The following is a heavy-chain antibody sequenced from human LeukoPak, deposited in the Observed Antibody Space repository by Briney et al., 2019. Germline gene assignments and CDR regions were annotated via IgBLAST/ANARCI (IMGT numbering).Heavy chain of an antibody. V-gene: IGHV4-34*01. CDR2: INHSGST. CDR1: GGSFRGYY. J-gene: IGHJ4*02. Sequence: SETLSVTSAVYGGSFRGYYWSWIRQRPGEGLEWIGEINHSGSTNYNPSLKSRVPISVDTSKNQFSQKLSSVTAADTAVYYCARDYGERTLGYWGQGTLVTVSS. D-gene: IGHD4-17*01. CDR3: ARDYGERTLGY.